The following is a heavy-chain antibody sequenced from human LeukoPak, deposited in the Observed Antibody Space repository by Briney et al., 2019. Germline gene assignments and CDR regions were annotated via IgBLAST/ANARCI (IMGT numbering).Heavy chain of an antibody. CDR1: GYTFTGYY. D-gene: IGHD3-22*01. Sequence: GASVKVSCKASGYTFTGYYLHWVRQAPGQGLEWMGWINPNSGGTNYAQKFQGRVTMTRDTSISTAYMELSRLRSDDTAVYYCARDGGAEDSSGYYHFDYWGQGTLVTVSS. J-gene: IGHJ4*02. CDR3: ARDGGAEDSSGYYHFDY. V-gene: IGHV1-2*02. CDR2: INPNSGGT.